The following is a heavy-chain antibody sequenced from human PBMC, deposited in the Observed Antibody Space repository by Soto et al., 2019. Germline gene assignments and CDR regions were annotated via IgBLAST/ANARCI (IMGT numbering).Heavy chain of an antibody. CDR1: GYTFTGYY. CDR2: INPNSGGT. V-gene: IGHV1-2*04. J-gene: IGHJ4*02. D-gene: IGHD6-6*01. CDR3: ARSASSIGARPDY. Sequence: GASVKVSCKASGYTFTGYYMHWVRQAPGQGLEWMGWINPNSGGTNYAQKFQGWVTMTRDTSISTADMELSSLRSDDTALYFCARSASSIGARPDYWGQGTMVAVSS.